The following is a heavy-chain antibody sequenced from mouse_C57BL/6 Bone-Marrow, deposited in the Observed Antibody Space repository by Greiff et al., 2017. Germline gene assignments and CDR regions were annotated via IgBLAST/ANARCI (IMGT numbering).Heavy chain of an antibody. CDR1: GFTFSDYY. CDR2: ISNGGGST. CDR3: ARPLYLYAMDY. J-gene: IGHJ4*01. D-gene: IGHD5-5*01. Sequence: VESGGGLVQPGGSLKLSCAASGFTFSDYYMYWVRQTPEKRLEWVAYISNGGGSTYYPDTVKGRFTISRDNAKNTLYLQMSRLKSEDTAMYYCARPLYLYAMDYWGQGTSVTVSS. V-gene: IGHV5-12*01.